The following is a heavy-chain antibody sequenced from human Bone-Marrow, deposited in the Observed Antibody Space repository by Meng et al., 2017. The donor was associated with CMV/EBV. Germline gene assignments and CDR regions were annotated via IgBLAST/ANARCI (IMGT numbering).Heavy chain of an antibody. J-gene: IGHJ4*02. Sequence: TVSGGFVSGYYWTWMRQPAGKGLEWIGRIFRPGITYYNPSLKSRVTMSVDTSVNQFSLKLRSVTAADTAVYYCARWRHYDSGYYGFDSWGQGTLVTVSS. CDR2: IFRPGIT. V-gene: IGHV4-4*07. CDR3: ARWRHYDSGYYGFDS. D-gene: IGHD3-22*01. CDR1: GGFVSGYY.